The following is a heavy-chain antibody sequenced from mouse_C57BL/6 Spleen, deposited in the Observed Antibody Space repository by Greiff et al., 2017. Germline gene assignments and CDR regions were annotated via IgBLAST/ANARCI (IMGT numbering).Heavy chain of an antibody. CDR1: GYTFTSYW. J-gene: IGHJ2*01. CDR3: ARGSSGYGVDY. Sequence: QVQLQQPGAELVRPGSSVKLSCKASGYTFTSYWMHWVKQRPIQGLEWIGNIDPSDSETHYNQKFKDKATLTVDKSSSTAYMQLSSLTSEDSAVYYCARGSSGYGVDYWGQGTTLTVSS. V-gene: IGHV1-52*01. CDR2: IDPSDSET. D-gene: IGHD3-2*02.